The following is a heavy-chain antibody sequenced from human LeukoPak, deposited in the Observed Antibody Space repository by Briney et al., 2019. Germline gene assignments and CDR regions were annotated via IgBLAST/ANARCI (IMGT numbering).Heavy chain of an antibody. CDR3: ARRRYGLGSYSDAFDI. J-gene: IGHJ3*02. CDR2: IVTAGGK. Sequence: GGSLRLSCAASGFTFTSYDMHWVRQPTGKCLESVSGIVTAGGKYYAGSVKGRFTISRANARNSLSLKLNILRAGDPAVYYCARRRYGLGSYSDAFDIWVQGRMVSVSS. V-gene: IGHV3-13*04. CDR1: GFTFTSYD. D-gene: IGHD3-10*01.